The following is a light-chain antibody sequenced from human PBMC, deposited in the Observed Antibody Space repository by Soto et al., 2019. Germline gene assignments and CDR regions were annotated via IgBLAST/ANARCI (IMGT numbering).Light chain of an antibody. J-gene: IGLJ1*01. Sequence: QSALTQPASVSGSPGQSITISCIGTSSDIGAYNYVSWYQQHPGKVPKLMIYEVTNRPSGLSNRFSGSKYGNTASLTISGLQAEDEADYFCSSYTSTSTLYVFGTGTKVTVL. CDR3: SSYTSTSTLYV. CDR2: EVT. CDR1: SSDIGAYNY. V-gene: IGLV2-14*01.